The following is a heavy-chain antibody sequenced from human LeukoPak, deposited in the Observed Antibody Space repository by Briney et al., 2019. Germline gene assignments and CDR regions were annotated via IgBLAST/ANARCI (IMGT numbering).Heavy chain of an antibody. V-gene: IGHV4-39*01. CDR3: ARMGSGSSWYGGPFDY. CDR2: IYYSGNT. Sequence: SETLSLTCTVSGVSISSSNSYWGWIRQPPGKGLEWIGSIYYSGNTYYNASLKSQVSISIDTSKNQFSLRLTSVTAADTAVYYCARMGSGSSWYGGPFDYWGQGTLVTVSS. D-gene: IGHD6-13*01. J-gene: IGHJ4*02. CDR1: GVSISSSNSY.